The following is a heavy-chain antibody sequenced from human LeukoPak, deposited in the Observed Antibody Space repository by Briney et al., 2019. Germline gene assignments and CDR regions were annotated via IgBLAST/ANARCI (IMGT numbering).Heavy chain of an antibody. CDR1: GYTFNDYY. V-gene: IGHV1-69-2*01. J-gene: IGHJ4*02. D-gene: IGHD3-9*01. Sequence: ASVKVSCKASGYTFNDYYIHWVQQAPGKGLEWMGRVDLEDGDTIHTEKFQGRVTITADTSTDTAYMDLSSLRSFDTAVYYCARGSRSFDWLRSYFDFWGQGTLVSVSA. CDR2: VDLEDGDT. CDR3: ARGSRSFDWLRSYFDF.